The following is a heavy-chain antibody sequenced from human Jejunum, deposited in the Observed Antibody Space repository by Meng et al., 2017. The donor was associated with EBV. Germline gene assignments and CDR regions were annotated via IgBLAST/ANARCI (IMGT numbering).Heavy chain of an antibody. J-gene: IGHJ5*02. CDR3: ARVRPGGGWFDP. D-gene: IGHD2-8*02. CDR2: INTTTGYP. Sequence: VQLVNCGSSLKKPGFAVKVSCNASGYTFTSSGIDWVRQAPGQGLEWMGWINTTTGYPTYAQDFTGRVVFSLDTSVSTAYLQITSLSTEDNAVYYCARVRPGGGWFDPWGQGTLVTVSS. CDR1: GYTFTSSG. V-gene: IGHV7-4-1*02.